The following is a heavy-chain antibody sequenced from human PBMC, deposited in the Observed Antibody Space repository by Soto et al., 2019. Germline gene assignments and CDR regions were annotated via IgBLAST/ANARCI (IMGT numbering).Heavy chain of an antibody. CDR1: GYTFTSYA. V-gene: IGHV1-3*05. CDR3: ARDPSYYGMDV. CDR2: INAGNGNT. Sequence: QVQLVQSGAEEKKPGASVKVSCKASGYTFTSYAMHWVRQAPGQRLEWVGGINAGNGNTKYSQKFQGRVTITRDTSASTAYMELSSLRSEDTAVYYCARDPSYYGMDVWGQGTTVTVSS. J-gene: IGHJ6*02.